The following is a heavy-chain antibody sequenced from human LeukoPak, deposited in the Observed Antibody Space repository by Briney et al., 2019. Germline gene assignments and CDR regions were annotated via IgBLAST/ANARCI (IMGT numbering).Heavy chain of an antibody. CDR3: ARGSDYGSGSVLIDY. CDR2: INPNSGGT. D-gene: IGHD3-10*01. J-gene: IGHJ4*02. Sequence: ASVKVSCKASVYTFTGYYMHWVRQAPGQGLEWMGWINPNSGGTNYAQKFQGRVTMTRDMSISTAYMELSRLRSDDTAVYYCARGSDYGSGSVLIDYWGQGTLVTVSS. CDR1: VYTFTGYY. V-gene: IGHV1-2*02.